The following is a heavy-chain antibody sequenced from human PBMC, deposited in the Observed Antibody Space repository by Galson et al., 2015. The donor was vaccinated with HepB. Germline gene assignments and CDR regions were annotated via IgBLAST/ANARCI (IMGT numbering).Heavy chain of an antibody. CDR1: GFTFSSYW. Sequence: SLRLSCAASGFTFSSYWMHWVRQAPGKGLVWVSRINSDGSSTSYADSVKGRFTISRDNAKNTLYLQMNSLRAEDTAVYYCARDPEKHYGGNSVRDAFDIWGQGTMVTVSS. J-gene: IGHJ3*02. V-gene: IGHV3-74*01. CDR2: INSDGSST. CDR3: ARDPEKHYGGNSVRDAFDI. D-gene: IGHD4-23*01.